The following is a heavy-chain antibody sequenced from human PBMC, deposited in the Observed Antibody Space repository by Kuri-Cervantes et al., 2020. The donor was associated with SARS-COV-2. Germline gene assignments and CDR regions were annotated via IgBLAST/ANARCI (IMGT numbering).Heavy chain of an antibody. J-gene: IGHJ2*01. CDR1: GFTFSDYY. CDR2: ISSSGSTI. D-gene: IGHD3-22*01. V-gene: IGHV3-11*01. Sequence: GESLKISCAASGFTFSDYYMSWIRQAPGKGLEWVSYISSSGSTIYYADSVKGRFTISRDNAKNSLYLQMNSLRAEDTAVYYCARTGLPGWYYDSSGHHRGWYFDLWGRGTLVTVSS. CDR3: ARTGLPGWYYDSSGHHRGWYFDL.